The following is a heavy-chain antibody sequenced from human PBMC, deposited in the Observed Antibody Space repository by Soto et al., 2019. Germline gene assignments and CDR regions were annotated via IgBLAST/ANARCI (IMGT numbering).Heavy chain of an antibody. CDR1: GFTFSSYA. J-gene: IGHJ4*02. V-gene: IGHV3-30-3*01. CDR3: AREMEPVFDY. Sequence: PGGSLRLSCAASGFTFSSYAMHWVRQAPGKGLEWVAVIPYDGSNKYYAYSVKGRFTISRDNSKNPVYLQMHSLRIEDTGVYYCAREMEPVFDYWGQGTLVTVS. CDR2: IPYDGSNK. D-gene: IGHD1-1*01.